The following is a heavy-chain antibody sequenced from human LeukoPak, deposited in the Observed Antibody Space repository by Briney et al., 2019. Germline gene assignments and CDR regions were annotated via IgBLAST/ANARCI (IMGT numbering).Heavy chain of an antibody. D-gene: IGHD5-24*01. J-gene: IGHJ4*02. CDR3: ARTWGVEMATISTIDY. V-gene: IGHV1-2*02. CDR2: INPNSGGT. Sequence: ASVKVSCKASGYTFTGYYTHWVRQAPGQGLEWMGWINPNSGGTNYAQKFQGRVTMARDTSISTAYMELSRLRSDDTAVYYCARTWGVEMATISTIDYWGQGTLVTVSS. CDR1: GYTFTGYY.